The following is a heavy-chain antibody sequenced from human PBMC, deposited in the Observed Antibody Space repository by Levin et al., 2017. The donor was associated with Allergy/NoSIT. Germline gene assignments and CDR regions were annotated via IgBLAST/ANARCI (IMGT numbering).Heavy chain of an antibody. CDR2: TNWNSDTI. V-gene: IGHV3-9*01. J-gene: IGHJ4*02. CDR3: VKDGGSQGDHFHY. CDR1: GFTFDNYA. D-gene: IGHD3-16*01. Sequence: AGGSLRLSCAASGFTFDNYAMHWVRQPPGKGLEWVSSTNWNSDTIGYVDSVKGRFTISRDNAKNSLYLQMDSLRPEDTAFYYCVKDGGSQGDHFHYWGQGTLVTVSS.